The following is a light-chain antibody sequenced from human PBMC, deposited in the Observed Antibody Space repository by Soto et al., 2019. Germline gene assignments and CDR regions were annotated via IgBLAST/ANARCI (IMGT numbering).Light chain of an antibody. CDR3: QQANTVPPWT. J-gene: IGKJ1*01. Sequence: DIQMTQSPSYVSASVGDILTITCRASQGISSWLAWYQQKPGKSPKLLIYVASSLQSEVPSRFSGSGSGTDFTLTISSLQAEDSATYYCQQANTVPPWTFGQGTKVEIK. V-gene: IGKV1-12*01. CDR1: QGISSW. CDR2: VAS.